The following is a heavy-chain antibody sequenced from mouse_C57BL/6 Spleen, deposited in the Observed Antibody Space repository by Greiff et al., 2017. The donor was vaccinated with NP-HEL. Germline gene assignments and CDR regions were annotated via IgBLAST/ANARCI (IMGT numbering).Heavy chain of an antibody. CDR2: IDPSDSYT. CDR3: AREAYGMDY. D-gene: IGHD1-1*01. Sequence: VQLQQPGAELVRPGTSVKLSCKASGYTFTSYWMHWVKQRPGQGLEWIGVIDPSDSYTNYNQKFKGKATLTVDTSSSTAYMQLSSLTSEDSAVYYCAREAYGMDYWGQGTSVTVSS. V-gene: IGHV1-59*01. CDR1: GYTFTSYW. J-gene: IGHJ4*01.